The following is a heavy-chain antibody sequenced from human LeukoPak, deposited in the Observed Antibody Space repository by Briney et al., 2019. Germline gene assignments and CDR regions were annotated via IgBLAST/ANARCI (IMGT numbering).Heavy chain of an antibody. Sequence: GGSLRLSCVASGFTFSSYWMHWVRQDPRKGLVWVSRINGDGRNINYADSVRGRFTISRDNAKNSLYLQMNSLRAEDTAVYYCARASWDSGYDLGDAFDIWGQGTMVTVSS. CDR3: ARASWDSGYDLGDAFDI. CDR2: INGDGRNI. D-gene: IGHD5-12*01. J-gene: IGHJ3*02. V-gene: IGHV3-74*01. CDR1: GFTFSSYW.